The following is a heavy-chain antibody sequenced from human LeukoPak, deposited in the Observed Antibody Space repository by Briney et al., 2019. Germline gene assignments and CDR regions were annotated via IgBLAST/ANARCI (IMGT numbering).Heavy chain of an antibody. CDR1: GGTFSSYA. CDR3: ARGVGKKIPGYQLLFVSRNYYYYGMDV. CDR2: IIPILGIA. Sequence: GASVKVSCKASGGTFSSYAISWVRQAPGQGLEWMGRIIPILGIANHAQKFQGRVTMTRNTSISTAYMELSSLRSEDTAVYYCARGVGKKIPGYQLLFVSRNYYYYGMDVWGQGTTVTVSS. V-gene: IGHV1-69*04. D-gene: IGHD2-2*01. J-gene: IGHJ6*02.